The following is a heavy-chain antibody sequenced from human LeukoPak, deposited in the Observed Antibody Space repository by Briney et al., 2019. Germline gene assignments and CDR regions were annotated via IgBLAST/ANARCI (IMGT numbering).Heavy chain of an antibody. V-gene: IGHV3-30-3*02. CDR1: GFTFSTYP. CDR3: AKTGSSSWYWDYYYGMDV. CDR2: ISYDGSNK. J-gene: IGHJ6*02. Sequence: PGGSLRLSCAASGFTFSTYPMHWVRQAPGKGLEWVAVISYDGSNKYYADSVKGRFTISRDNSKNTLYLQMNSLRAEDTAVYYCAKTGSSSWYWDYYYGMDVWGQGTTVTVSS. D-gene: IGHD6-13*01.